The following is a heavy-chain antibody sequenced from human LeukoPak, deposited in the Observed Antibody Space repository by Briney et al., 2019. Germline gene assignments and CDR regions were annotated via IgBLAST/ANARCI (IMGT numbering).Heavy chain of an antibody. CDR3: ASWLGSYNDYFDY. CDR1: GGSISSGGYY. Sequence: PSETLSLTCTVSGGSISSGGYYWHWIRQHPGKGLEWIGYIYYSGSTYYNPSLQSRVTISVDTSKNQFSLKLSSVTAADTAVYYCASWLGSYNDYFDYWGQGTLVTVSS. CDR2: IYYSGST. D-gene: IGHD1-26*01. V-gene: IGHV4-31*03. J-gene: IGHJ4*02.